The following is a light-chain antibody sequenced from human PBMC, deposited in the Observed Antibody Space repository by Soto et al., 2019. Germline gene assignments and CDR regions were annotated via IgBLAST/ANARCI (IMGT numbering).Light chain of an antibody. V-gene: IGKV3-15*01. Sequence: EIVMTQSPATLSVSPGERATLSCRASQSVSSNLAWYQQKPGQAPRLLIYGASTRATGIPARFSGSGSGTEFTLTISSLQSEDFGVYLCQQYNNRPPITFGQGTRLEI. CDR2: GAS. CDR1: QSVSSN. CDR3: QQYNNRPPIT. J-gene: IGKJ5*01.